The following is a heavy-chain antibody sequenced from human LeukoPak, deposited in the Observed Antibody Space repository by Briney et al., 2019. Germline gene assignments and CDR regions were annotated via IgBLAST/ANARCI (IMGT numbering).Heavy chain of an antibody. V-gene: IGHV4-31*03. D-gene: IGHD3-22*01. J-gene: IGHJ4*02. Sequence: SETLSLTCTVSGGSISSGGYYWSWLRQHPGQGLEWIVYIYYSGSTYDNPSLKSRVTISVNTYKNQFSLKLSSVTAADTAVYYCARIPYYYDSSGSTPFDCWGQGTLVTVSS. CDR2: IYYSGST. CDR1: GGSISSGGYY. CDR3: ARIPYYYDSSGSTPFDC.